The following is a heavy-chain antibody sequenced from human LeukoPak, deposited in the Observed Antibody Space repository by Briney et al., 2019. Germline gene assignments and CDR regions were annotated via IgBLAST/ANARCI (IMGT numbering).Heavy chain of an antibody. CDR1: GYTVTNYY. D-gene: IGHD1-26*01. J-gene: IGHJ4*02. CDR2: INPNSGGT. CDR3: ARDESGSYTY. V-gene: IGHV1-2*02. Sequence: GASAKISCKAPGYTVTNYYMHWVRQAPGQGLEWMGLINPNSGGTNYAQKFQGRVTMTRDTSISTAYMELSRLTSDDTAVYYCARDESGSYTYWGQGTLVTVSS.